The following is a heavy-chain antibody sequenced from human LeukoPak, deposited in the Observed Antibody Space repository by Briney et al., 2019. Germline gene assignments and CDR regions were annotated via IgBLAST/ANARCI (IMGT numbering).Heavy chain of an antibody. J-gene: IGHJ4*02. Sequence: SETLSLTCTVSGDSITSYYWSWIRQSAEKGLEWIGRIYTTGTTNYNPSLKCRVTVSVDTSKNQFFLKLRSVTAADTAVYYCARDVGASNFDSWGQGVQVTVSS. V-gene: IGHV4-4*07. D-gene: IGHD1-26*01. CDR1: GDSITSYY. CDR2: IYTTGTT. CDR3: ARDVGASNFDS.